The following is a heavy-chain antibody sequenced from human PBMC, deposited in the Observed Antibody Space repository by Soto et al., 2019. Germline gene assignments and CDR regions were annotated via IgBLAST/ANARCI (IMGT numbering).Heavy chain of an antibody. CDR1: GDSISTVDYF. CDR2: IYKSATT. J-gene: IGHJ5*01. V-gene: IGHV4-30-4*01. D-gene: IGHD2-15*01. Sequence: ASETLSLTCSVSGDSISTVDYFWAWIRQPPGQAPEYIGYIYKSATTCYNPSFESRVAISLDTSKSQFSLNVTSVTAADTAVYFCARGRYCLTGRCFPNWFDSWGQGTLVTVSS. CDR3: ARGRYCLTGRCFPNWFDS.